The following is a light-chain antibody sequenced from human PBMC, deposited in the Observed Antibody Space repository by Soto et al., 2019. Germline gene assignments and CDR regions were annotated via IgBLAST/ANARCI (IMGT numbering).Light chain of an antibody. Sequence: DIQMTQSPSSLSASVGDRVTITCRASQSISSYLNWYQQKPGKAPKLLIYAASSLQSGVPSRFSGSGSGTDFTLTISSLQPEDFATYYCQNYNGPPWTFGQGTKVDIK. CDR3: QNYNGPPWT. CDR1: QSISSY. CDR2: AAS. V-gene: IGKV1-39*01. J-gene: IGKJ1*01.